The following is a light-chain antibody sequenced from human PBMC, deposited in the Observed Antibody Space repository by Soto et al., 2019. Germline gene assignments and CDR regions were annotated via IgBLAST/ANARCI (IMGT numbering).Light chain of an antibody. CDR3: SSYTSSDSWV. CDR1: SSDVGRYNY. V-gene: IGLV2-14*01. J-gene: IGLJ3*02. CDR2: EVS. Sequence: QSVLTQPASVSGSPGQSITISCTGTSSDVGRYNYVSWYQQTPGTAPKLMIYEVSNRPSGVSYRFSGSKSGNTASLTISGLQAEDEADYYCSSYTSSDSWVFGGGTKVTVL.